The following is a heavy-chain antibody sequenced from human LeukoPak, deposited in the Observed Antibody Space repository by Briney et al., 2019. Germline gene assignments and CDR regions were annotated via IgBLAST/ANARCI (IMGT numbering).Heavy chain of an antibody. CDR1: GYRFTSYW. Sequence: KHRESLNIPCKGSGYRFTSYWIGWSGHMPGKGLEWMGIIYPGDSDTRYRPSFQGQVSISADRPINTAYLQWSSPKASDAAMYYCARRDGGSSCDYWGQGTLVTVSS. V-gene: IGHV5-51*01. J-gene: IGHJ4*02. D-gene: IGHD6-13*01. CDR3: ARRDGGSSCDY. CDR2: IYPGDSDT.